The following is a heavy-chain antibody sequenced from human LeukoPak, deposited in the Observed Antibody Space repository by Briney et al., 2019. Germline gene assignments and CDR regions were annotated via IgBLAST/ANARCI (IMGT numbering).Heavy chain of an antibody. Sequence: ASVKVSFKASGYTFTGYYMHWVRQPPGQGLEWMGWINPNSGGTNYAQKFQGRGTVTRDTSISTAYMELRRLRSDDTAVYYCAREPGSSSWFNFDYWGQGTLVTVSS. CDR1: GYTFTGYY. CDR2: INPNSGGT. V-gene: IGHV1-2*02. CDR3: AREPGSSSWFNFDY. J-gene: IGHJ4*02. D-gene: IGHD6-13*01.